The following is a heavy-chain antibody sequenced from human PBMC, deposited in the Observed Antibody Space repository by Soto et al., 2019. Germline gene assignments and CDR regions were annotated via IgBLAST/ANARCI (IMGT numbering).Heavy chain of an antibody. CDR2: IIPIFGTA. V-gene: IGHV1-69*13. J-gene: IGHJ6*02. Sequence: ASVKVSCKASGGTFSSYAISWVRQAPGQGLEWMGGIIPIFGTANYAQKFQGRVTITADESTSTAYMELSSLGSEDTAVYYCANHEGQLVSRLGDYYYGMDVWGQGTTVTVSS. D-gene: IGHD6-6*01. CDR3: ANHEGQLVSRLGDYYYGMDV. CDR1: GGTFSSYA.